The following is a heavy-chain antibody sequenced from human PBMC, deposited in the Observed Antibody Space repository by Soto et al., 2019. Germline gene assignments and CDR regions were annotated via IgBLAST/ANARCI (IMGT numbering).Heavy chain of an antibody. CDR3: AKDLSGSHDY. CDR2: ISYDGSNK. J-gene: IGHJ4*02. Sequence: QVQLVESGGGVVQPGRSLRLSCAASGFTFSSYGMHWVRQAPGKGLEWVAVISYDGSNKYYADSVKGRFTISRDNSKNTLYLQMNSLTAEDTAVYYCAKDLSGSHDYWGQGTLVTVSS. D-gene: IGHD1-26*01. CDR1: GFTFSSYG. V-gene: IGHV3-30*18.